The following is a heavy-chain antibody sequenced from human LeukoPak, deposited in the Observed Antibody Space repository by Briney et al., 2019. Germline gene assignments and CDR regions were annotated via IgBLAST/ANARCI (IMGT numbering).Heavy chain of an antibody. CDR1: GFTVNSNY. D-gene: IGHD2-2*01. CDR3: ARFGGHCSSTSCWGAFDI. Sequence: GGSLRLSCAASGFTVNSNYMSWVRQAPGKGLEWVSVIYSGGSTYYADSVKGRFTISRDNSKNTLYLQMNSLRAEDTAVYYCARFGGHCSSTSCWGAFDIWGQGTMVTVSS. V-gene: IGHV3-53*01. J-gene: IGHJ3*02. CDR2: IYSGGST.